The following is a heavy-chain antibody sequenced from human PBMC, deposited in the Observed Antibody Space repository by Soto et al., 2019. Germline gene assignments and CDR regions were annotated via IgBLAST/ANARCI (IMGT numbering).Heavy chain of an antibody. Sequence: VQLQQWGAGMLKPSETLSLTCAVSGGSFSGYYWSWVRQHPGKGLEWIGDINHTVGSNYNPSLKSRVLISVDTAKTQFSLDVTSVTAADTAVYYCARAVGYYSATRRNLYFDYWGPGTLVTVSS. J-gene: IGHJ4*02. V-gene: IGHV4-34*01. D-gene: IGHD2-2*01. CDR2: INHTVGS. CDR1: GGSFSGYY. CDR3: ARAVGYYSATRRNLYFDY.